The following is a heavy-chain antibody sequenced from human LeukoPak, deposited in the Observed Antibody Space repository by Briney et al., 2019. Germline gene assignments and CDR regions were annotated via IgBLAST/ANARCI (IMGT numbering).Heavy chain of an antibody. V-gene: IGHV3-21*01. Sequence: GGSLRLSCAASGFTFSSYSMNWVRQAPGKGLEWVSSISSSSSYIYYADSVKGRFTISRDNAKNSLYLQMNSLRAEDTAVYYCAGVQTYYYDSGGYYGMDVWGQGTTVTVSS. J-gene: IGHJ6*02. CDR1: GFTFSSYS. CDR3: AGVQTYYYDSGGYYGMDV. CDR2: ISSSSSYI. D-gene: IGHD3-22*01.